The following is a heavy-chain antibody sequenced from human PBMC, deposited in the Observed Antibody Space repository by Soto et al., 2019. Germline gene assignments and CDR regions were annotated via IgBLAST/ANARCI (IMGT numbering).Heavy chain of an antibody. J-gene: IGHJ6*02. CDR2: IWYDGSNK. Sequence: QVQLVESGGGVVQPGRSLRLSCAASGFTFSSYGMHWVRQAPGKGLEWVAVIWYDGSNKYYADSVKGRFTISRDNSKNTLYLQMNSLRAEDTAVYYCARDCRELLLGCYYDGMDVWGQGTTVTVSS. CDR3: ARDCRELLLGCYYDGMDV. V-gene: IGHV3-33*01. D-gene: IGHD1-26*01. CDR1: GFTFSSYG.